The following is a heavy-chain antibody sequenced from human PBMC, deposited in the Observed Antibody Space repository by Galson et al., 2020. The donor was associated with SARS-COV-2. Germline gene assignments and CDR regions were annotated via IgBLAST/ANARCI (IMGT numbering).Heavy chain of an antibody. D-gene: IGHD2-21*02. J-gene: IGHJ4*02. CDR2: ISDIGST. Sequence: SETLSLTCTVSGGSISNYYWSWVRQPPGKGLEWIGYISDIGSTNYNPSLKSRVTISKYTSKSQFSLKLTSVTAADTAVYYCARVNTVTAFDYWGQGTLVTVSS. CDR1: GGSISNYY. CDR3: ARVNTVTAFDY. V-gene: IGHV4-59*13.